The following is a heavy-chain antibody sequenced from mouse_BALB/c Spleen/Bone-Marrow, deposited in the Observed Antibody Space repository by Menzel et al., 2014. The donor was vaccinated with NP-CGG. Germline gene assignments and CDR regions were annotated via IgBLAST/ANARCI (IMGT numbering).Heavy chain of an antibody. CDR3: AREDGLWYFDV. CDR2: ILPGSGST. V-gene: IGHV1-9*01. CDR1: GYTFSSYW. D-gene: IGHD1-1*01. Sequence: QVQLKESGAELMKPGASVKISYKATGYTFSSYWIEWVKQRPGHGLEWIGEILPGSGSTNYNEKFKGKATFTADTSSNTAYMQLSSLTSEDSAAYYCAREDGLWYFDVWGAGTTVTVSS. J-gene: IGHJ1*01.